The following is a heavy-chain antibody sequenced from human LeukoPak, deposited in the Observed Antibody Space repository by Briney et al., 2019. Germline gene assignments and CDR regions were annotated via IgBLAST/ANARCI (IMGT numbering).Heavy chain of an antibody. J-gene: IGHJ3*02. CDR1: GFTFSSYA. Sequence: GGSLRLSCAASGFTFSSYAMSWVRQAPGKGREWVSAISGSGGSTYYADSVKGRFTISRDNSKNTLYLQMNSLRAEDTAVYYCARRFLEWFDAFDIWGQGTMVTVSS. CDR2: ISGSGGST. V-gene: IGHV3-23*01. D-gene: IGHD3-3*01. CDR3: ARRFLEWFDAFDI.